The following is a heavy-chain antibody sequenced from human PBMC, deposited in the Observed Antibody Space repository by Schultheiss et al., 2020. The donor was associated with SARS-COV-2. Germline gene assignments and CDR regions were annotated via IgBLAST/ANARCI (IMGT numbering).Heavy chain of an antibody. CDR2: IYYSGST. CDR3: ARLSPYYDFWSGYQGPYYYGMDV. D-gene: IGHD3-3*01. J-gene: IGHJ6*04. Sequence: SETLSLTCTVSGGSISSSSYYWGWIRQPPGKGLEWIGSIYYSGSTYYNPSLKSRVTISVDTSKNQFSLKLSSVTAADTAVYYCARLSPYYDFWSGYQGPYYYGMDVWGKGTTVTVSS. V-gene: IGHV4-39*07. CDR1: GGSISSSSYY.